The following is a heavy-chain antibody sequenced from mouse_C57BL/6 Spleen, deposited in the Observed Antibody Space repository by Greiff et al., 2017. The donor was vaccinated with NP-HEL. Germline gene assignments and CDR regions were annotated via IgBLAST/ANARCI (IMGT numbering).Heavy chain of an antibody. Sequence: QVQLQQPGAELVKPGASVKLSCKASGYTFTSYWMQWVKQRPGQGLEWIGEIDPSDSYTNYNQKFKGKATLTVDTSSSTAYMQLSSLTSEDSAVYYCASFDDYDERFAYWGQGTLVTVSA. J-gene: IGHJ3*01. CDR3: ASFDDYDERFAY. CDR2: IDPSDSYT. CDR1: GYTFTSYW. V-gene: IGHV1-50*01. D-gene: IGHD2-4*01.